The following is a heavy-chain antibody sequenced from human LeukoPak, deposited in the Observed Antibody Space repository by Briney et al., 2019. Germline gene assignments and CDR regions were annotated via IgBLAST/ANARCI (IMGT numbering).Heavy chain of an antibody. D-gene: IGHD3-22*01. CDR2: ISGSGGST. CDR3: AKGEHYYDSSGYYLPDY. V-gene: IGHV3-23*01. CDR1: GFTFSSNA. J-gene: IGHJ4*02. Sequence: GGSLRLSCAASGFTFSSNAMSWVRQAPGKGLEWVSAISGSGGSTYYADSVKGRFTISRDNSKTTLYLQMNSLRAEDTAVYYCAKGEHYYDSSGYYLPDYWGQGTLVTVSS.